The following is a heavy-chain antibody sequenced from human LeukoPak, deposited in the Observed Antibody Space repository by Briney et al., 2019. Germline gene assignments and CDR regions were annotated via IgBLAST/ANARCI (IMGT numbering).Heavy chain of an antibody. CDR3: ARGAVGATGEAYYFDY. Sequence: GGSLRLSCAASGFTFSSYAMHWVRQASGKGLEWVAVISYDGSNKYYADSVKGRFTISRDNSKNTLYLQMNSLRAEDTAVYYCARGAVGATGEAYYFDYWGQGTLVTVSS. V-gene: IGHV3-30-3*01. CDR2: ISYDGSNK. J-gene: IGHJ4*02. CDR1: GFTFSSYA. D-gene: IGHD1-26*01.